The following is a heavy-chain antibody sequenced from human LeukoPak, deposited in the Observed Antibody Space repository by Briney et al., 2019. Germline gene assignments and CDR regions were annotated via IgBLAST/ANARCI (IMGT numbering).Heavy chain of an antibody. CDR3: ARDRGRDGTGTTMDWFDP. D-gene: IGHD1-1*01. CDR2: IYYTGTT. Sequence: SETLSLTCTVSGVSISSSDHYWSWIRQAPGKGLEWIGYIYYTGTTYYNPSLKSRVTISLDMSKNQFSLKLSSVTAADTAVYSCARDRGRDGTGTTMDWFDPWGQGALVTVSS. V-gene: IGHV4-30-4*08. CDR1: GVSISSSDHY. J-gene: IGHJ5*02.